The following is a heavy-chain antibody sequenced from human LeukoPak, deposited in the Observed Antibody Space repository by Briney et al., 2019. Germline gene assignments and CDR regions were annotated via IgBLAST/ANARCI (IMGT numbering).Heavy chain of an antibody. V-gene: IGHV3-53*01. Sequence: PGGSLRLSCAASGFTVSSNYMSWVRQAPGKGLEWVSVIYSGGSTYYADSVKGRFTISRDNSKNTLYLQMNSLRAEDTAVYYCATEKPAPIDYHSDGMDVWGQGTTVTVSS. J-gene: IGHJ6*02. D-gene: IGHD2-2*01. CDR3: ATEKPAPIDYHSDGMDV. CDR1: GFTVSSNY. CDR2: IYSGGST.